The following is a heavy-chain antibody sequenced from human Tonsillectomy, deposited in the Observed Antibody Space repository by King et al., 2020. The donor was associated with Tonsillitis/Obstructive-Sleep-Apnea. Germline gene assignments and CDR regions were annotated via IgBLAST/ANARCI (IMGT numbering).Heavy chain of an antibody. V-gene: IGHV4-34*01. Sequence: VQLQQWGAGLLKPSETLSLTCAVYGGSFSGYYWSWIRQPPGKGLEWIGEINHSGSTNYNPSLKSRVTISVDTSKNQFSLKLSSVTAADTAVYYCARLAPHYYYGMDVWGQGTTVTVSS. CDR2: INHSGST. J-gene: IGHJ6*02. CDR1: GGSFSGYY. CDR3: ARLAPHYYYGMDV. D-gene: IGHD3-3*02.